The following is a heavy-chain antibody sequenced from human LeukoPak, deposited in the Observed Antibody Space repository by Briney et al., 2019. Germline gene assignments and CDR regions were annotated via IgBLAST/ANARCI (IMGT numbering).Heavy chain of an antibody. D-gene: IGHD6-13*01. CDR3: ARGFAAVGIDY. J-gene: IGHJ4*02. CDR2: IYYSGST. V-gene: IGHV4-59*01. CDR1: GGSISSYY. Sequence: SETLSLTCTVSGGSISSYYWSWIRQPPGKGLEWIGYIYYSGSTNYNPSLKSRVTISVDTSKNQFSLKLSSVTAADTAVYYCARGFAAVGIDYWGQGTLVTVSS.